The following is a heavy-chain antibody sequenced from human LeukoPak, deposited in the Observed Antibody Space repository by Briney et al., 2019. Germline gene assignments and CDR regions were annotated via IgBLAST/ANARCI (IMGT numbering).Heavy chain of an antibody. J-gene: IGHJ5*02. CDR3: ATGCSSTSCYAVRATVSWFDP. CDR1: GYTLTELS. CDR2: FDPEDGET. Sequence: ASVKVSCKVSGYTLTELSMHWVRQAPGKGLEWMGGFDPEDGETIYAQKFQGRVTMTEDTSTDTAYMELSSLRSEDTAVYYCATGCSSTSCYAVRATVSWFDPWGQGTLVTVYS. V-gene: IGHV1-24*01. D-gene: IGHD2-2*01.